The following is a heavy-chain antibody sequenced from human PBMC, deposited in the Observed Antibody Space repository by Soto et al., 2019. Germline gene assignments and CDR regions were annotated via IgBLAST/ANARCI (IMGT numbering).Heavy chain of an antibody. CDR2: IYYSGST. J-gene: IGHJ6*02. V-gene: IGHV4-39*01. CDR3: ARLRASAYYYYGMDV. D-gene: IGHD6-25*01. Sequence: SETLSLTCTVSGGSISSSSYYWGWIRQPPGKGLEWIGNIYYSGSTYYNPSLKSRVTISVDTSENQFSLKLSSVTAADSAVFYCARLRASAYYYYGMDVWGQGTTVTVSS. CDR1: GGSISSSSYY.